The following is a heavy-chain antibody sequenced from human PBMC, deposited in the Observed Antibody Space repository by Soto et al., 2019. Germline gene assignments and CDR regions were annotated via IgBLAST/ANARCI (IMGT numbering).Heavy chain of an antibody. D-gene: IGHD3-16*01. CDR2: VHSSGIT. Sequence: SETLSLTCTVSGGSVSNDNFYWSWIRQPPGKGLEWIGYVHSSGITNYNPSLKRRVTISVDTSRNQFSLRLSSVTAADTAVYYCARGLTMGQLPSHFDHWGQGTLATVSS. J-gene: IGHJ5*02. CDR3: ARGLTMGQLPSHFDH. V-gene: IGHV4-61*01. CDR1: GGSVSNDNFY.